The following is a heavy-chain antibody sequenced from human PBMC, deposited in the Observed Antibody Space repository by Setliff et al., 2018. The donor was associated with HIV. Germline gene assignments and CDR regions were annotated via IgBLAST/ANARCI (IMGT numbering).Heavy chain of an antibody. Sequence: GGSLRLSCAASGFTFSSYAMHWVRQAPGKGLEWVAVISYDGSNKYYADSVKGRFTISRDNSKNTLYLQMNSLRAEDTAVYYCARVQVRGGSCYFCRAFDIWGQGTMVTVSS. D-gene: IGHD2-15*01. CDR3: ARVQVRGGSCYFCRAFDI. V-gene: IGHV3-30*01. CDR1: GFTFSSYA. J-gene: IGHJ3*02. CDR2: ISYDGSNK.